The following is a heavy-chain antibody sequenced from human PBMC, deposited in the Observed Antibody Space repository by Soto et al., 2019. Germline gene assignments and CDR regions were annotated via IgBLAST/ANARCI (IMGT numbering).Heavy chain of an antibody. V-gene: IGHV4-30-2*01. J-gene: IGHJ5*02. CDR1: GGSISSGGYS. Sequence: NPSETLSLACAVSGGSISSGGYSWSWIRQPPGKGLEWIGYIYHSGSTYYNPSLKSRVTISVDRSKNQFSLKLSSVTAADTAVYYCARVPGPWGQGTLDTGSS. CDR3: ARVPGP. CDR2: IYHSGST.